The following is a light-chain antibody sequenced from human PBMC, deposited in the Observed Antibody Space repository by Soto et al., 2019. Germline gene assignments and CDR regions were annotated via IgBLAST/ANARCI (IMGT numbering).Light chain of an antibody. CDR2: GAS. V-gene: IGKV3-15*01. CDR1: QIIANN. Sequence: EIVMMQSPATLSVSPGERATLSCRASQIIANNLAWYQQKPGQAPRLLIYGASTRVPGIPARFSGSGSGTEFTLTISSLQSEDFAIYYCQHYNNWPPWTFGQGTKVDIK. J-gene: IGKJ1*01. CDR3: QHYNNWPPWT.